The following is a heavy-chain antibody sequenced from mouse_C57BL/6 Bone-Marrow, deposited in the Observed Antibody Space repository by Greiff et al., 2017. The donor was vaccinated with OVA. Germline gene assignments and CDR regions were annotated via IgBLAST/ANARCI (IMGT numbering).Heavy chain of an antibody. V-gene: IGHV1-55*01. CDR2: IYPGSGST. CDR3: ARSSYGSPYWYFDV. Sequence: LQQPGAELVKPGASVKMSCKASGYTFTSYWITWVKQRPGQGLEWIGDIYPGSGSTNYNEKFKSKATLTVDTSSSTAYMQLSSLTSEDSAVYYCARSSYGSPYWYFDVWGTGTTVTVSS. CDR1: GYTFTSYW. J-gene: IGHJ1*03. D-gene: IGHD1-1*01.